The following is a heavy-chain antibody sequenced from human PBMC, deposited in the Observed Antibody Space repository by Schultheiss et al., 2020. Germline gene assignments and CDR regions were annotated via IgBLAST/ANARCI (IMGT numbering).Heavy chain of an antibody. V-gene: IGHV1-69*06. Sequence: SVKVSCKASGYTFTSYYMHWVRQAPGQGLEWMGGIIPIFGTANYAQKFQGRVTITADKSTSTAYMELSSLRSEDTAVYYCARAPLLRYFDLGYYFDYWGQGTLVTVSS. CDR2: IIPIFGTA. CDR1: GYTFTSYY. J-gene: IGHJ4*02. D-gene: IGHD3-9*01. CDR3: ARAPLLRYFDLGYYFDY.